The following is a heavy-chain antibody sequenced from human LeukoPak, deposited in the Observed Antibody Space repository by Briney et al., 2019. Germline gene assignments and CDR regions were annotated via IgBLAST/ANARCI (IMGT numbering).Heavy chain of an antibody. D-gene: IGHD1-26*01. V-gene: IGHV1-18*01. CDR2: ISAYNGNT. Sequence: ASVKVSCKASGYTFTSYGISWVRQAPGQGLEWMGWISAYNGNTNYAQKLQGRVTMTTDTSTSTAYMELRSLRSDDTAVNYCARAMYSGSYSDFDYWGQGTLVTVSS. CDR3: ARAMYSGSYSDFDY. CDR1: GYTFTSYG. J-gene: IGHJ4*02.